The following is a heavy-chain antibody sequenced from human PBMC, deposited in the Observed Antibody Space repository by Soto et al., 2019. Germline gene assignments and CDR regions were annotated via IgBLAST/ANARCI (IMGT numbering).Heavy chain of an antibody. V-gene: IGHV4-59*01. D-gene: IGHD1-1*01. CDR2: IYYSGST. CDR1: GGSISSYY. J-gene: IGHJ3*02. CDR3: ARQHHAYKIDAFDI. Sequence: SETLSLTCTVSGGSISSYYWSWIRQPPGKGLEWIGYIYYSGSTNYNPSLKSRVTISVDTSKNQFSLKLSSVTAADTAVYYCARQHHAYKIDAFDIWGQGTMVTVS.